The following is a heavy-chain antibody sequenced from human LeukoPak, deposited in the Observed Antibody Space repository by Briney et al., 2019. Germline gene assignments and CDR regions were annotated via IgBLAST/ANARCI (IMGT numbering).Heavy chain of an antibody. D-gene: IGHD5-24*01. V-gene: IGHV3-23*01. CDR2: ISGSGDTT. Sequence: GGTLRLSCAASGFTFSSHGMNWVRQAPGKGLEWVSGISGSGDTTYYADSVKGRFTISRDNSKNTLYLQMNSLRVEDTAVFYCAKDDAWLQYNYWGQGTLVTVSS. CDR3: AKDDAWLQYNY. J-gene: IGHJ4*02. CDR1: GFTFSSHG.